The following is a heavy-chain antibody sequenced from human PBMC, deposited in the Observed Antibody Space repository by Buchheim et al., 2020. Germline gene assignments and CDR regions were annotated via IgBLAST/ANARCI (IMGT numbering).Heavy chain of an antibody. CDR3: ATDKLQYITFGKYWYFDL. Sequence: QVQLVESGGGVVQPGRSLRLSCAASGFTFSSYALHWVRQAPGKGLEWVSAIWYDGSNRYYADSVKGRFTISRDNSKNTLFLQVSSLRAEDTAVYYCATDKLQYITFGKYWYFDLWGRGTL. V-gene: IGHV3-33*01. CDR2: IWYDGSNR. CDR1: GFTFSSYA. J-gene: IGHJ2*01. D-gene: IGHD1-1*01.